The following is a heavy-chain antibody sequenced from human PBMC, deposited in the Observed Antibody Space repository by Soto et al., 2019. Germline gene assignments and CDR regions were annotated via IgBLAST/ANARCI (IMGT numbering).Heavy chain of an antibody. V-gene: IGHV4-31*03. J-gene: IGHJ4*02. Sequence: SETLSLTCTVSGGSISSGGYYWSWIRQHPGKGLEWIGYIYYSGSTYYNPSLKSRVTISVDMSKNQFSLKLSSVTAADTAVYYCARYFGFLSPVVVVTASYFDYWGQGTLVTVSS. D-gene: IGHD2-15*01. CDR3: ARYFGFLSPVVVVTASYFDY. CDR2: IYYSGST. CDR1: GGSISSGGYY.